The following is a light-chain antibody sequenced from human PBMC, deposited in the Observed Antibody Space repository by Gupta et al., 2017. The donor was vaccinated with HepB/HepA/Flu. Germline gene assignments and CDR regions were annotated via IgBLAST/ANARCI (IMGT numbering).Light chain of an antibody. CDR3: QQRSNWPRT. Sequence: EIVLTQSPATLSLSPGERATLSYRASQSVRSYLAWYQQKPGQAPRLLIYDASNRATGIPARFSGSGSGTDFTLTISSLEPEDFAVYYCQQRSNWPRTFGQGTKVEIK. V-gene: IGKV3-11*01. CDR1: QSVRSY. J-gene: IGKJ1*01. CDR2: DAS.